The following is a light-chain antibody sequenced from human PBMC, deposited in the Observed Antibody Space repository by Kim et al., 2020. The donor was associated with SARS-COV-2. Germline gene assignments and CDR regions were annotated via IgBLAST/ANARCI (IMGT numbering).Light chain of an antibody. CDR2: EDN. J-gene: IGLJ3*02. CDR1: SGSIASNY. CDR3: QSYDSGSQV. Sequence: NFMLTQPHSVSESPGQTVTISCTRSSGSIASNYVQWYQQRPGSAPTTVIYEDNRRPSGVPGRFSGSIDSSSNSASLTISGLKPEDEADYYCQSYDSGSQVFGGGTQLTVL. V-gene: IGLV6-57*03.